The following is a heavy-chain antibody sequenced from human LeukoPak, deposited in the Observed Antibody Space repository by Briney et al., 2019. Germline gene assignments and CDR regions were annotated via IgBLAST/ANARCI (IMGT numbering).Heavy chain of an antibody. CDR3: ARAQVVPAATYYYYYGMDV. V-gene: IGHV3-11*06. Sequence: GGSLRLSCAASGFTFSDYYMNWIRLAPGKGLEWVSSISTSSTYTNYADSVRGRFTISRDNANNSLYLQMNSLRAEDTAVCYCARAQVVPAATYYYYYGMDVWGKGTTVTVSS. D-gene: IGHD2-2*01. CDR1: GFTFSDYY. J-gene: IGHJ6*04. CDR2: ISTSSTYT.